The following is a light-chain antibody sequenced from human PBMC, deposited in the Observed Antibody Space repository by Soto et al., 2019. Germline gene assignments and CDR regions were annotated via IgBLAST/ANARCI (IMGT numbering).Light chain of an antibody. CDR2: FGS. Sequence: EIVMTQSPLTLPVTPGEPASISCRSSQSLLYNNTYNYLDWYVQKPGQSPQLLIYFGSNRAPGVPDRFSGSGSGTDFTLKINRVEAEDVGTYYCMQALQSLTFGQGTLLEN. CDR3: MQALQSLT. CDR1: QSLLYNNTYNY. V-gene: IGKV2-28*01. J-gene: IGKJ5*01.